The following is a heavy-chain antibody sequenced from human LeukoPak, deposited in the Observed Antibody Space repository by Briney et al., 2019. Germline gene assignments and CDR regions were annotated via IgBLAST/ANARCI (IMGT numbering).Heavy chain of an antibody. CDR1: GFTFSDYY. J-gene: IGHJ3*02. CDR3: ARDEAACTEDDAFDI. CDR2: ISSSGSTI. Sequence: PGGSLRLSCAASGFTFSDYYMSWIRQAPGKGLEWVSYISSSGSTIYYADSVKGRFTISRDNAKISLYLQMNSLRAEDTAVYYCARDEAACTEDDAFDIWGQGTMVTVSS. D-gene: IGHD6-13*01. V-gene: IGHV3-11*01.